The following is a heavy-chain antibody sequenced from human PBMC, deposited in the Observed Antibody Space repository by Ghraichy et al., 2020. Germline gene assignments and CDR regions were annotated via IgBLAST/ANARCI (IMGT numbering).Heavy chain of an antibody. Sequence: SQTLSLTCTVSSTPISSSTYYWGRIRQPPWKGLEWIGSIHYSGSTYYNPSLKSRVTISVDTSKNQFSLKLSSVTAADTAVYYCAREETVNYYYYGMDVWGQLSTVTVSS. CDR3: AREETVNYYYYGMDV. J-gene: IGHJ6*02. V-gene: IGHV4-39*02. D-gene: IGHD4-17*01. CDR2: IHYSGST. CDR1: STPISSSTYY.